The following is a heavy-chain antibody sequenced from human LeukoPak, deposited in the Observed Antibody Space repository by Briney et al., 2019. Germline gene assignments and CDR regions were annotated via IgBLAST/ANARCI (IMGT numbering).Heavy chain of an antibody. D-gene: IGHD1-26*01. Sequence: KASETLSLTCAVYGGSFSGYYWSWIRQPPGKGLEWIGEINHSGSTNYNPSLKSRVTISVDTSKNQFSLKLSSVTAADTAVYYCARAKLLHRWFDPWGQGTLVTVSS. V-gene: IGHV4-34*01. CDR1: GGSFSGYY. CDR3: ARAKLLHRWFDP. CDR2: INHSGST. J-gene: IGHJ5*02.